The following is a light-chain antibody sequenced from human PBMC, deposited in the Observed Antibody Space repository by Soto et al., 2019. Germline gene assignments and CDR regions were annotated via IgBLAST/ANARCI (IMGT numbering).Light chain of an antibody. CDR2: KGT. J-gene: IGLJ1*01. CDR3: CSYEPESTYV. CDR1: SSDVGAYNS. Sequence: QSVLAQPTSLSGPPARSITISCTGTSSDVGAYNSVSWYQQHPHRAPQVIIYKGTQRPSGVSNQFSGSTSGNAASLTNSALQSDDEADYFCCSYEPESTYVFGTGTKVTVL. V-gene: IGLV2-23*01.